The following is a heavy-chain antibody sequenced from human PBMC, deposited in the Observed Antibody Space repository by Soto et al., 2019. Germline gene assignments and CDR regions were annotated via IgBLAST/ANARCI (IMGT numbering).Heavy chain of an antibody. CDR1: GVTFSSYA. CDR3: AKELRYFDWLHNYYYGMDV. D-gene: IGHD3-9*01. Sequence: TGGSLRLSCVASGVTFSSYAMSWVRQAPGKGLEWVSARSSIESSEYYADSVKGRFTISRDNSKNTLYLQMNSLRAEDTAVYYCAKELRYFDWLHNYYYGMDVWGQGTTVTVSS. CDR2: RSSIESSE. J-gene: IGHJ6*02. V-gene: IGHV3-23*05.